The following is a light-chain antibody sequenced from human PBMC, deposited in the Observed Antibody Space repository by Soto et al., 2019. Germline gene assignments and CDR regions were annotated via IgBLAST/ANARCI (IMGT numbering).Light chain of an antibody. J-gene: IGKJ1*01. CDR2: QAS. Sequence: EIEMTQSPATLSVSVGDRATISCRASQSIGSWLAWYQQKPGKAPTLLIYQASSGETGVPSRFSGSGSGTDYTTTISIQHPDDFATYYCQHGNTYGTFGQGTKVDIK. CDR1: QSIGSW. CDR3: QHGNTYGT. V-gene: IGKV1-5*01.